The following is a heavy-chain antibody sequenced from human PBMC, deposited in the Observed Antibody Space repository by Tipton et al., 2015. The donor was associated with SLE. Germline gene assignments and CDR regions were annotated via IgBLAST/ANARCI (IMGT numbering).Heavy chain of an antibody. D-gene: IGHD5-24*01. J-gene: IGHJ5*02. Sequence: TLSLTCEVYGGSLSHYFWSWIRQALGKGLEWIGEMNYLGVTNLNPSLKSRVTISLDTSKNQFSLKVKSVTTADTAVYYCARMRGGYNAHHWGQGILVTVSS. CDR1: GGSLSHYF. CDR2: MNYLGVT. CDR3: ARMRGGYNAHH. V-gene: IGHV4-34*09.